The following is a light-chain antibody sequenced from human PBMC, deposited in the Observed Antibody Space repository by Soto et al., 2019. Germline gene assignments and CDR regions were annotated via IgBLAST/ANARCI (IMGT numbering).Light chain of an antibody. Sequence: EIVLTQSPGTLSLSPGERATLSCRASQSVSSSYLAWYQQKPGQAPRLLIYGASRRATGIPDRFSGSGSGTDFTRTISRLEPEDFAVYYCQQYGSSPLTFGGGTKVEIK. J-gene: IGKJ4*01. CDR1: QSVSSSY. CDR3: QQYGSSPLT. CDR2: GAS. V-gene: IGKV3-20*01.